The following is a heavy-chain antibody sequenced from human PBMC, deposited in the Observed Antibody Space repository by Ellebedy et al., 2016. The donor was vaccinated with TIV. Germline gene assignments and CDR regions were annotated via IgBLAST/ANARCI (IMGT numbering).Heavy chain of an antibody. CDR1: GFTFSDHY. CDR3: GKEDYWTVTS. Sequence: GESLKISCAASGFTFSDHYMNWVRQAPGKGLEWVGCIRSKTYGGTTEYAAAVKGRFTISRDDAKNSVYQQMNSLKTEDTAVYYCGKEDYWTVTSWGQGTLVTVSS. J-gene: IGHJ5*02. D-gene: IGHD3/OR15-3a*01. CDR2: IRSKTYGGTT. V-gene: IGHV3-72*01.